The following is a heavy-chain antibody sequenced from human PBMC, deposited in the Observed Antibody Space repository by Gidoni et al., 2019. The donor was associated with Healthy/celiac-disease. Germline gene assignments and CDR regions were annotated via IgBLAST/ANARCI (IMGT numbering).Heavy chain of an antibody. CDR1: GFTFSSYG. V-gene: IGHV3-30*18. CDR3: AKYIAAAGTDYFDY. D-gene: IGHD6-13*01. J-gene: IGHJ4*02. CDR2: ISYDGSNK. Sequence: QVQLVESGGGVVQPGRSLRLSCAASGFTFSSYGMHWVRQAPGKGLEWVAVISYDGSNKYYADSVKGRFTISRDNSKNTLYLQMNSLRAEDTAVYYCAKYIAAAGTDYFDYWGQGTLVTVSS.